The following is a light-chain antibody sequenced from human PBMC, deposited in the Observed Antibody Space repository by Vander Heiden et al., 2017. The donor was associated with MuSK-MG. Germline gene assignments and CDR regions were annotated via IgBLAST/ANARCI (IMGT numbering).Light chain of an antibody. CDR1: SGSIVSNH. V-gene: IGLV6-57*03. CDR2: DDN. Sequence: NFQLTQPNSVSASWWKTITISCTRTSGSIVSNHAQCYQQRPGSGPTTVIFDDNQRPSGVPDRFSGSIDAASSSASLTIAGLRPEDDGDYYCQSFSGGNVFFGGGTTLTVL. J-gene: IGLJ2*01. CDR3: QSFSGGNVF.